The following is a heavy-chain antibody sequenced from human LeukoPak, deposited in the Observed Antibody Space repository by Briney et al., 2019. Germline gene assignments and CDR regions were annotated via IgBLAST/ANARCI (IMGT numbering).Heavy chain of an antibody. V-gene: IGHV3-53*01. J-gene: IGHJ3*02. D-gene: IGHD6-13*01. CDR3: ARGDTPTSTWVSFDI. Sequence: PGGSLRLSCAASGFTISSTSMSWVRQAPGKGLEWVSAIFSGGNSEHADFVQGRFSFSRDNSKNTLYLHLNNLRAEDTAIYYCARGDTPTSTWVSFDIWGQGTMVTVSS. CDR1: GFTISSTS. CDR2: IFSGGNS.